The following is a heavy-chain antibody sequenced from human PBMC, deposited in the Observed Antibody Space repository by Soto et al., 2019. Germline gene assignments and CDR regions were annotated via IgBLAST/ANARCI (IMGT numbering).Heavy chain of an antibody. CDR3: ARDSPASSGWTYYFDY. J-gene: IGHJ4*02. CDR1: GGSVSSGSYY. D-gene: IGHD6-19*01. Sequence: SETLSLTCTVSGGSVSSGSYYWSWIRQPPGKGLEWIGYIYYSGSTNYNPSLKSRVTISVDTSKNQFSLKLSSVTAADTAVYYCARDSPASSGWTYYFDYWGQGTLVTVSS. V-gene: IGHV4-61*01. CDR2: IYYSGST.